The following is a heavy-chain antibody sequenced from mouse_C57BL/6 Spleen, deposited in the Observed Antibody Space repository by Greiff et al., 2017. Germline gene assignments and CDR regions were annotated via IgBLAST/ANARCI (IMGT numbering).Heavy chain of an antibody. CDR1: GYAFSSSW. Sequence: QVQLQQSGPELVKPGASVKISCKASGYAFSSSWMNWVKQRPGKGLEWIGRIYPGDGDTNYNGKFKGKATLTADQSSSTAYMQLSSLTSEDSAVYFCANGYYGSSYGEYYFDYWGQGTTLTVSS. CDR2: IYPGDGDT. D-gene: IGHD1-1*01. J-gene: IGHJ2*01. CDR3: ANGYYGSSYGEYYFDY. V-gene: IGHV1-82*01.